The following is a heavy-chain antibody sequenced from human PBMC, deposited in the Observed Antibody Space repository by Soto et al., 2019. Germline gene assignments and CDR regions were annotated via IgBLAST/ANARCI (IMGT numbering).Heavy chain of an antibody. CDR3: AKGDNLGPKTGYAFDP. J-gene: IGHJ5*02. CDR2: TFYRSKWYN. CDR1: GDSVSSTTTA. D-gene: IGHD5-12*01. V-gene: IGHV6-1*01. Sequence: PSQTLSLTCAISGDSVSSTTTAWNWIRLSPSRGLEWLGRTFYRSKWYNDYDLSVKSRISIIPDTSNNQFSLHLNSVTPEDTAIYYCAKGDNLGPKTGYAFDPWGQGIMVTVSS.